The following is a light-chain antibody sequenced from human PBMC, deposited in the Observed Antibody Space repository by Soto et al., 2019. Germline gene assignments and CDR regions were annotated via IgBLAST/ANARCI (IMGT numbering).Light chain of an antibody. CDR3: QQRLRLT. CDR2: DAS. CDR1: QSVSSY. J-gene: IGKJ4*01. Sequence: EIVLTQSPATLSLSPGERATLSCRASQSVSSYLAWYQQKPGQAPRLLIYDASNRATGIPARFSGSGSGTDFTLTISSLEPEDFAVCYCQQRLRLTFGGGTKVEIK. V-gene: IGKV3-11*01.